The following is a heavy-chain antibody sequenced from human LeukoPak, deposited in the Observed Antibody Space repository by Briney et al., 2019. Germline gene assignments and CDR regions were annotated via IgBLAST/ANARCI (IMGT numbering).Heavy chain of an antibody. CDR2: IWYDGSNK. V-gene: IGHV3-33*01. CDR1: GFTFSSYG. CDR3: ARDLWGGNRAVDY. J-gene: IGHJ4*02. D-gene: IGHD4-23*01. Sequence: GGSLRLPCAASGFTFSSYGMHWVRQAPGKGLEWVAVIWYDGSNKYYADSVKGRFTISRDNSKNTLYLQMNSLRAEDTAVYYCARDLWGGNRAVDYWGQGTLVTVSS.